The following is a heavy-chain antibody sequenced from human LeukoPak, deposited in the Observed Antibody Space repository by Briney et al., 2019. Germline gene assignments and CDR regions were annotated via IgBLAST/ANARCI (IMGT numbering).Heavy chain of an antibody. J-gene: IGHJ4*02. CDR3: ARSSSSWYDY. Sequence: PSETLSLTCTVSGGSISSYYWSWIRQPPGKGLEWIGYIYYSGSTNYNPSLKSRVTISVDTSKNQFSLKLSSVTAADTAVCYCARSSSSWYDYWGQGTLVTVSS. CDR2: IYYSGST. V-gene: IGHV4-59*01. D-gene: IGHD6-13*01. CDR1: GGSISSYY.